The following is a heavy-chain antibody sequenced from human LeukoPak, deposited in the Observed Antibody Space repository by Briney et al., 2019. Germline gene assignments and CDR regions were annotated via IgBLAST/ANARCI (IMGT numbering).Heavy chain of an antibody. CDR1: GFTFSSYS. V-gene: IGHV3-21*01. CDR2: ISSSSSYI. CDR3: ARSTTVADDACDI. D-gene: IGHD5/OR15-5a*01. Sequence: GGSLRLSCAASGFTFSSYSMNWVRQAPGKGLGWVSSISSSSSYIYYANSVKGRFTISRDNAKNSLYLQMSSLRAEDTAVYYCARSTTVADDACDIWGQGTMVTVSS. J-gene: IGHJ3*02.